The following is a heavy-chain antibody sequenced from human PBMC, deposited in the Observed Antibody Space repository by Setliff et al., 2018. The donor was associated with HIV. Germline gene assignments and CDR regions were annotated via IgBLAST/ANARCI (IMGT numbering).Heavy chain of an antibody. CDR2: IFYSGHT. J-gene: IGHJ4*02. CDR3: ARGIAAAGR. Sequence: SETLSLTCTVSGGSISRSSYYWAWIRQPPGKGLEWIGNIFYSGHTFYNPSLKSRVTISVDTSKNQFSLKLSSVTAADTAVYYCARGIAAAGRWGQGTLVTVSS. D-gene: IGHD6-13*01. CDR1: GGSISRSSYY. V-gene: IGHV4-39*07.